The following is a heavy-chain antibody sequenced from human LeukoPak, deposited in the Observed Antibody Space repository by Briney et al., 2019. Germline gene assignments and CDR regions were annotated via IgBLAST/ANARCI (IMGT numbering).Heavy chain of an antibody. CDR2: IYYSGST. V-gene: IGHV4-31*03. J-gene: IGHJ4*02. D-gene: IGHD4-17*01. CDR1: GYSISSGYY. CDR3: ARDRTVIGFDY. Sequence: PSETLSLTCTVSGYSISSGYYWGWIRQHPGKGLEWIGYIYYSGSTYYNPSLKSRVTISVDTSKNQFSLKLSSVTAADTAVYYCARDRTVIGFDYWGQGTLVTVSS.